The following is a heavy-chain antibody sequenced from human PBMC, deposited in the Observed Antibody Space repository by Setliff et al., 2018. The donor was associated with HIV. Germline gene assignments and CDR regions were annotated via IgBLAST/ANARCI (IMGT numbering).Heavy chain of an antibody. CDR2: INPSGGQR. D-gene: IGHD2-2*03. CDR1: GYTFTGYY. CDR3: ARLNDGFYYYYYMDV. J-gene: IGHJ6*03. Sequence: ASVKVSCKASGYTFTGYYMHWVRQAPGQGLEWMGMINPSGGQRSFAQKFQGRITVATATSTATSTGTVYMELSSLRSEDTAVYYCARLNDGFYYYYYMDVWGKGTTVTVS. V-gene: IGHV1-46*01.